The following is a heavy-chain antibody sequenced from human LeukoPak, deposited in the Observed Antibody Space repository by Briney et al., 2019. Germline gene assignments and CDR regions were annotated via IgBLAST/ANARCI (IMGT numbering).Heavy chain of an antibody. V-gene: IGHV3-23*01. CDR1: GFTFSSFA. Sequence: GGSLRLSCAASGFTFSSFAMSWVRQAPGKGLEWVSAISGSGGSTYYADSVKGRFTISRDNSRDTLYLQMNSLRAEDTAVYYCAKGYYDYVWGSYYFDYWGQGTLVTVSS. J-gene: IGHJ4*02. CDR3: AKGYYDYVWGSYYFDY. CDR2: ISGSGGST. D-gene: IGHD3-16*01.